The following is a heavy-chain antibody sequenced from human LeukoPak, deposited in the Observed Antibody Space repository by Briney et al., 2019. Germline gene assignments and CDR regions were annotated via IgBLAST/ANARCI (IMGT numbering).Heavy chain of an antibody. CDR1: GYTFTSYG. D-gene: IGHD1-26*01. V-gene: IGHV1-18*01. J-gene: IGHJ6*03. Sequence: ASVKVSCKASGYTFTSYGISWVRQAPGQGLEWMGWISAYNGNTNYAQKLQGRVTMTTDTSTSTAYMELRGLRSDDTAVYYCARVESGSYYFHYYYMDVWGKGTTVTVSS. CDR2: ISAYNGNT. CDR3: ARVESGSYYFHYYYMDV.